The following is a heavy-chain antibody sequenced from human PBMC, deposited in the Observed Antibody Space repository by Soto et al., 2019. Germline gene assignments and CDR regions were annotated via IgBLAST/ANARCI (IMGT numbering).Heavy chain of an antibody. CDR3: AKDQEYYGSGSYGFDY. J-gene: IGHJ4*02. CDR2: ISGSGGSA. V-gene: IGHV3-23*01. D-gene: IGHD3-10*01. Sequence: GGSLRLSCAASGFTFSSYAMSWVRQAPGKGLEWVSAISGSGGSAYYADSVKGRFTISRDNSKNTLYLQMNSLRAEDTAVYYCAKDQEYYGSGSYGFDYWGQGTLVTVSS. CDR1: GFTFSSYA.